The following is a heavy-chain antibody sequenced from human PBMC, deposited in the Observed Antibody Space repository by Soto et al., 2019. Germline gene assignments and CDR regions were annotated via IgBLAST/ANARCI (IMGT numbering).Heavy chain of an antibody. J-gene: IGHJ3*02. CDR1: GFIFDDYA. D-gene: IGHD5-12*01. Sequence: EVQLVESGGGLVQPGRSLRLSCAASGFIFDDYAMQWVRQAPGKGLEWVSSISWNSGRLDYADSVKGRFTISRDNARNSLYLQMNSLRTEDTALYYCAKGYSGSDPDAFDIWGQGIMVTVSS. V-gene: IGHV3-9*01. CDR2: ISWNSGRL. CDR3: AKGYSGSDPDAFDI.